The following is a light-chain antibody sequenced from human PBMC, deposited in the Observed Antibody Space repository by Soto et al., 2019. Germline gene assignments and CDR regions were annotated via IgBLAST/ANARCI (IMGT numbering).Light chain of an antibody. CDR2: LNSDGSH. V-gene: IGLV4-69*01. J-gene: IGLJ2*01. Sequence: QPVLTQSPSASASLGASVKLTCTLSSGHSSYAIAWHQQQPEKGPRYLMKLNSDGSHNKGDGIPDRFSGSSSGAERYLTISSLQSEGEADYYCQTWGTGTLVFGGGTKLTVL. CDR3: QTWGTGTLV. CDR1: SGHSSYA.